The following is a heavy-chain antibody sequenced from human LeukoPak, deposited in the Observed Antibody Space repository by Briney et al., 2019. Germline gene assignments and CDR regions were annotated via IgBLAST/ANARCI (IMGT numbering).Heavy chain of an antibody. V-gene: IGHV3-74*01. J-gene: IGHJ4*02. CDR1: GFTFSSYW. CDR3: AKGGPTGSNYFDF. D-gene: IGHD1-26*01. CDR2: INTDGGST. Sequence: SGGSLRLSCAASGFTFSSYWMHWVRQAPGKGLVWGSHINTDGGSTSYADSVKGRFTISRDNSKTTLYLQMNSLRADDTAVYYCAKGGPTGSNYFDFWGQGTLVTVSS.